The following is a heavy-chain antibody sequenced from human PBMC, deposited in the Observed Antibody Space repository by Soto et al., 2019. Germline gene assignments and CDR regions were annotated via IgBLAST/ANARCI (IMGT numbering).Heavy chain of an antibody. CDR3: ARSVVVVYYYYYGMDV. J-gene: IGHJ6*02. CDR1: GGTFSSYA. CDR2: IIPIFGTA. V-gene: IGHV1-69*13. Sequence: SVKVSCKASGGTFSSYAISWVRQAPGQGLEWMGGIIPIFGTANYAQKFQGRVTITADESTSTAYMELSSLRSEDTAVYYCARSVVVVYYYYYGMDVWGQGTTVTVSS. D-gene: IGHD3-22*01.